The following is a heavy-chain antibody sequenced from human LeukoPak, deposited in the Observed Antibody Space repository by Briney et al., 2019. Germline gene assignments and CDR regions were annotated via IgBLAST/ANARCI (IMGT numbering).Heavy chain of an antibody. CDR2: IYHSGNT. Sequence: PSETLSPTCAVSGASTSSSNWWSWVRPAPGKGLEWIGEIYHSGNTNYKPSLKSRVTTSEDKSQNQFSLKLGSVTAADTAVYYCARGRKSTFGYRVTEFGSGFSDYWGQGTLVTVSS. CDR3: ARGRKSTFGYRVTEFGSGFSDY. V-gene: IGHV4-4*02. D-gene: IGHD3-22*01. J-gene: IGHJ4*02. CDR1: GASTSSSNW.